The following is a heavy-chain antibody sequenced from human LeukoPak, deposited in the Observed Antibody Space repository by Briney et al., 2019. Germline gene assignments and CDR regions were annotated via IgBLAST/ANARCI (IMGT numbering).Heavy chain of an antibody. CDR1: GGTFSSYA. CDR3: ARVEMATITDAFDI. CDR2: IIPIFGTA. D-gene: IGHD5-24*01. V-gene: IGHV1-69*06. Sequence: SVKVSCKASGGTFSSYAISWVRQAPGQGLEWMGGIIPIFGTANYAQKFQGRATITADKSTSTAYMELSSLRSEDTAVYYCARVEMATITDAFDIWGQGTMVTVPS. J-gene: IGHJ3*02.